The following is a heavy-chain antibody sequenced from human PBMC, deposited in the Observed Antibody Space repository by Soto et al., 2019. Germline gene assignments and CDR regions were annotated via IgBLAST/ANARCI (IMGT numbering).Heavy chain of an antibody. CDR3: ARGRNGMDV. J-gene: IGHJ6*02. V-gene: IGHV1-8*01. CDR1: GDTFSSYD. Sequence: QVQLVQSGAEVKKPGASVKVSCKASGDTFSSYDIKWVRQATGQGLEWMGWMNPKSGNTGYAQKFQGRVTMTRHTSISTPYMELSSLRFEDTAVYYCARGRNGMDVWGQGTTVTVSS. CDR2: MNPKSGNT.